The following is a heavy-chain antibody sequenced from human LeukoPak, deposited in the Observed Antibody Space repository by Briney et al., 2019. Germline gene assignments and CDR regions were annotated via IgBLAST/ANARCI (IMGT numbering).Heavy chain of an antibody. CDR3: ARPLRDRRRYNWNYQAFDI. CDR1: GFTFSNAW. D-gene: IGHD1-7*01. Sequence: GSLRLSCAASGFTFSNAWMSWVRQAPGKGLEWIGEINHSGSTNYNPSLKSRVTISVDTSKNQFSLKLSSVTAADTAVYYCARPLRDRRRYNWNYQAFDIWGQGTMVTVSS. CDR2: INHSGST. V-gene: IGHV4-34*01. J-gene: IGHJ3*02.